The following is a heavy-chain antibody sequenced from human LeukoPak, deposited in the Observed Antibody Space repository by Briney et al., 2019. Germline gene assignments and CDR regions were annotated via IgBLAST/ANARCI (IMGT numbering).Heavy chain of an antibody. V-gene: IGHV3-43D*03. Sequence: GGSLRLSCAASGFTFDDYAMHWVRQAPGKGLQWVSLISWDGGSTLYADSVRGRFTISRDNSRNSLYLQMSSLRPEDTALYYCTGRSRLDAFDIWGQETLVTVSS. D-gene: IGHD3-16*01. CDR2: ISWDGGST. J-gene: IGHJ3*02. CDR1: GFTFDDYA. CDR3: TGRSRLDAFDI.